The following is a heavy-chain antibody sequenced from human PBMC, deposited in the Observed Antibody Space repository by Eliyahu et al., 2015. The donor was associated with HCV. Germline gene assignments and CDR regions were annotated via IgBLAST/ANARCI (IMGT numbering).Heavy chain of an antibody. CDR3: ARGPLSNDYVWGSYRYNWFDP. D-gene: IGHD3-16*02. V-gene: IGHV4-34*01. CDR1: GGSFSGYY. Sequence: QVQLQQWGAGLLKPSETLSLTCAVYGGSFSGYYWSWIXQPPGKGLEWIGEINHXGSTNYNPSLKSPVTISVDTSKNQXSLKLSSVTAADTAVYYCARGPLSNDYVWGSYRYNWFDPWGQGTLVTVSS. CDR2: INHXGST. J-gene: IGHJ5*02.